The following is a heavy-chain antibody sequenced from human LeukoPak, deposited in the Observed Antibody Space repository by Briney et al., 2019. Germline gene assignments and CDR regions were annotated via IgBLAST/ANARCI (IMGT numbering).Heavy chain of an antibody. Sequence: GGSLRLSCAASGFTFSSYSMNWVRQAPGKGLEWVSYISSSSSTIYYADSVKGRFTISRDNAKNSLYLQMNSLRAEDTAVYYCARDLSGSYRNWFDPWGQGTLVTVSS. CDR2: ISSSSSTI. J-gene: IGHJ5*02. V-gene: IGHV3-48*01. CDR3: ARDLSGSYRNWFDP. D-gene: IGHD1-26*01. CDR1: GFTFSSYS.